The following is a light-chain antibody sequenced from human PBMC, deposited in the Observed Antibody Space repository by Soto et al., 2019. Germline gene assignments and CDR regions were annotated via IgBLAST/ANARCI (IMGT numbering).Light chain of an antibody. J-gene: IGLJ2*01. V-gene: IGLV2-14*01. Sequence: QSALTQPASVSGSPGQSITVSCTGTNTDVGGYNYVSWYQHRPGKAPRLMIYEVRNRLSGVSNRFSGSKSGNTASLTISGLQSEDEADYYCTSYTSSSTVVFGGWTKVTVL. CDR2: EVR. CDR1: NTDVGGYNY. CDR3: TSYTSSSTVV.